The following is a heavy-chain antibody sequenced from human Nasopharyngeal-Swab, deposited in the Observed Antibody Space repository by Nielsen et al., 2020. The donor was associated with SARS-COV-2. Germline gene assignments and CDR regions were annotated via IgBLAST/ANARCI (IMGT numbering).Heavy chain of an antibody. V-gene: IGHV3-7*01. CDR1: GFSFNSHW. CDR3: ARVNGEWHYDS. Sequence: GSLRLSCGASGFSFNSHWMSWVRQATGKGLEWVASVKQDGSEIYDADSVKGRFTISRDNIENSMSLQMKYLSVDDTAAYYCARVNGEWHYDSWGQGTLVTVSS. CDR2: VKQDGSEI. D-gene: IGHD7-27*01. J-gene: IGHJ5*01.